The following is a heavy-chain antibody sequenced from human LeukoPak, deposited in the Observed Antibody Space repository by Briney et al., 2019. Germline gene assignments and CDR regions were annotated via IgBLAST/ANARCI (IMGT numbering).Heavy chain of an antibody. CDR2: LKQDGSEK. V-gene: IGHV3-7*01. CDR1: GFTVSSNY. J-gene: IGHJ4*02. D-gene: IGHD1-1*01. CDR3: AREPTATHFDY. Sequence: GGSLRLSCAASGFTVSSNYMSWVRQAPGKGLEWVANLKQDGSEKYYVDSVRGRFTISRDNAKNSLYLQMNSLSAEDTAVYYCAREPTATHFDYWGQGTLVTVSS.